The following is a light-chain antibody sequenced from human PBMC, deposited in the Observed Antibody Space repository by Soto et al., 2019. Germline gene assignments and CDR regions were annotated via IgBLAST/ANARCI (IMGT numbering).Light chain of an antibody. CDR2: DVS. V-gene: IGLV2-14*03. Sequence: QSALTQPASVSGSPGRSVTISCTGTSTDVGDFNYVSWYQHLPGRAPKLIIYDVSNRPSGISYRFSASKSGRTASLTISGLQAEDEADYYCSSYSSSTPHVVFGGGTQLTVL. CDR3: SSYSSSTPHVV. J-gene: IGLJ7*01. CDR1: STDVGDFNY.